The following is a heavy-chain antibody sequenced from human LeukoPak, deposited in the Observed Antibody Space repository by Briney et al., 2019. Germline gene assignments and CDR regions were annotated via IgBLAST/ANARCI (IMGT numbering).Heavy chain of an antibody. V-gene: IGHV3-13*01. Sequence: TGGSLRLSCVASGLNFSKNDMHWVRQTTERGLEWVSAIGVGGDTYYADPVKGRFTISRENGKNSVYLQMNSLRAGDTAVYFCAKAFDYNGLRGEGGSFDCWGQGALVTVSS. CDR1: GLNFSKND. J-gene: IGHJ4*02. CDR3: AKAFDYNGLRGEGGSFDC. CDR2: IGVGGDT. D-gene: IGHD4-11*01.